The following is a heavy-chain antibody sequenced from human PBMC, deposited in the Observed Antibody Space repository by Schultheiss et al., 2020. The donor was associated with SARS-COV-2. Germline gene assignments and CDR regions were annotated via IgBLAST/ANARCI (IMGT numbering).Heavy chain of an antibody. CDR3: AKDVGADY. Sequence: SLKISCAASGFTFDDYAMHWVRQAPGKGLEWVSGISWNSGSIGYADSVKGRFTISRDNAKNSLYLQMNSLRAEDTALYYCAKDVGADYWGQGTLVTVSS. CDR2: ISWNSGSI. CDR1: GFTFDDYA. J-gene: IGHJ4*02. D-gene: IGHD3-10*01. V-gene: IGHV3-9*01.